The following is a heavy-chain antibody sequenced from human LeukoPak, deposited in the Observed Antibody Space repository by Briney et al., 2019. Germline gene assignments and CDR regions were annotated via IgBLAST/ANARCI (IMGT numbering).Heavy chain of an antibody. Sequence: ASVKVSCKASGYTFTSYDINWVRQATGQGLEWMGWMNPNSGNTGYAQKFQGRVTMTRNTSISTAYMELSSLRSEDTAVYYCARGEAGLLWFGELWCGNWFDPWGQGTLVTVSS. CDR3: ARGEAGLLWFGELWCGNWFDP. CDR2: MNPNSGNT. D-gene: IGHD3-10*01. CDR1: GYTFTSYD. J-gene: IGHJ5*02. V-gene: IGHV1-8*01.